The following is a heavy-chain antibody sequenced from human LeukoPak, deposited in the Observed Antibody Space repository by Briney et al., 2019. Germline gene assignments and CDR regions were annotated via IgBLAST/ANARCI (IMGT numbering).Heavy chain of an antibody. CDR3: AREGMVRGVFDY. V-gene: IGHV3-48*03. CDR1: GFTFISYE. D-gene: IGHD3-10*01. Sequence: GGSLRLSCAASGFTFISYEMNWVRQAPGKGLEWVSYISSSGSTIYYADSVKGRFTISRDNAKNSLYLQMNSLRAEDTAVYYCAREGMVRGVFDYWGQGTLVTVSS. J-gene: IGHJ4*02. CDR2: ISSSGSTI.